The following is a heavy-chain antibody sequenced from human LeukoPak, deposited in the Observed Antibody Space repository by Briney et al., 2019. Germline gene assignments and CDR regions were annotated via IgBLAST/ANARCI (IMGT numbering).Heavy chain of an antibody. CDR3: AKFDRDIVVVPAANFDY. J-gene: IGHJ4*02. D-gene: IGHD2-2*01. CDR1: GFTFSSYA. Sequence: GGSLRLSCAASGFTFSSYAMSWVRQAPGKGLEWVSAISGSGGSTYYADSVKGRFTISRDNSKNTLYLQMNSLRAEDTAVYYCAKFDRDIVVVPAANFDYWGQGTLVTVSS. CDR2: ISGSGGST. V-gene: IGHV3-23*01.